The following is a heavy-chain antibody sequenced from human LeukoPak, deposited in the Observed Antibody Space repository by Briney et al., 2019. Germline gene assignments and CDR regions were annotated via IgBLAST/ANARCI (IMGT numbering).Heavy chain of an antibody. CDR1: GYSITDGYY. J-gene: IGHJ5*02. V-gene: IGHV4-38-2*01. Sequence: SETLSLTCAVSGYSITDGYYWGWIRQPPGKGPEYIGFVYHSGSTYYNPSLRRRVTMSVDTSKNQFSLNLTSVTAADTAVYFCARVVGSSSSKNWFDPWGQGTLVTVSS. CDR2: VYHSGST. CDR3: ARVVGSSSSKNWFDP. D-gene: IGHD2-2*01.